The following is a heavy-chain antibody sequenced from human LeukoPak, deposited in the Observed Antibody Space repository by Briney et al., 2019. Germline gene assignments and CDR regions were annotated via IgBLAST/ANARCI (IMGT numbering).Heavy chain of an antibody. V-gene: IGHV4-30-4*01. CDR2: IYYSGST. CDR3: ARDEHYYGSEPYYYGMDV. J-gene: IGHJ6*02. Sequence: PSQTLSLTCTVSGGSISSGDYYWSWIRQPPGKGLEWIGYIYYSGSTYYNPSLKSRVTISVDTSKSQFSLKLSSVTAADTAVYYCARDEHYYGSEPYYYGMDVWGQGTTVTVSS. D-gene: IGHD3-10*01. CDR1: GGSISSGDYY.